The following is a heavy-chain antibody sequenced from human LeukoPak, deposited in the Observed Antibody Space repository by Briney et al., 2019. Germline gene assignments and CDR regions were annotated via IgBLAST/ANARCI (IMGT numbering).Heavy chain of an antibody. V-gene: IGHV3-9*01. CDR3: AKVASYSSSWYYFDY. CDR1: GFTFGDYA. D-gene: IGHD6-13*01. Sequence: GGSLRLSCAASGFTFGDYAMHWVRQAPGKGLEWVSSISWNSGTIGYADSVKGRFTISRDNAKNSLYLQMNSLRAEDTALYYCAKVASYSSSWYYFDYWGQGTLVTVSS. CDR2: ISWNSGTI. J-gene: IGHJ4*02.